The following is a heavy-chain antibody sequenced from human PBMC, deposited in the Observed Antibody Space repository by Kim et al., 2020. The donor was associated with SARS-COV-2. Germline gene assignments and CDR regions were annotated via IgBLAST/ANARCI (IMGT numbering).Heavy chain of an antibody. V-gene: IGHV3-30*18. D-gene: IGHD2-15*01. CDR1: GFTFSSYG. J-gene: IGHJ6*02. CDR2: ISYDGSNK. CDR3: AKGDIVVVVAATHDYYYYGMDV. Sequence: GGSLRLSCAASGFTFSSYGMHWVRQAPGKGLEWVAVISYDGSNKYYADSVKGRFTISRDNSKNTLYLQMNSLRAEDTAVYYCAKGDIVVVVAATHDYYYYGMDVWGQGPTVTVSS.